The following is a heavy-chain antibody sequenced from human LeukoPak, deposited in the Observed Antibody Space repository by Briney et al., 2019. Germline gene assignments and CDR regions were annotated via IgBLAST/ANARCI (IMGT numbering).Heavy chain of an antibody. D-gene: IGHD2-2*03. V-gene: IGHV3-11*05. CDR3: ARDFMDIVVVPAATFDY. Sequence: GGSLRLSCVASGFSFTYAWMSWIRQAPGKGLEWVSYISSSSSYTNYADSVKGRFTISRDNAKNSLYLQMNSLRAEDTAVYYCARDFMDIVVVPAATFDYWGQGTLVTVSS. J-gene: IGHJ4*02. CDR2: ISSSSSYT. CDR1: GFSFTYAW.